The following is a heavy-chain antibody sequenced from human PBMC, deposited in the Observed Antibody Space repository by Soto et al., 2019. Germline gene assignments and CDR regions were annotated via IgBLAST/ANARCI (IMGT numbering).Heavy chain of an antibody. D-gene: IGHD3-3*01. V-gene: IGHV1-69*02. CDR2: IIPILGIA. Sequence: SVKVSCKASGGTFSSYTISWVRQAPGQGLEWMGRIIPILGIANYAQKFQGRVTITADKSTSTAYMELSSLRSEDTAVYYCASSIFGVVLFFDYWGQGTLDTVSS. J-gene: IGHJ4*02. CDR3: ASSIFGVVLFFDY. CDR1: GGTFSSYT.